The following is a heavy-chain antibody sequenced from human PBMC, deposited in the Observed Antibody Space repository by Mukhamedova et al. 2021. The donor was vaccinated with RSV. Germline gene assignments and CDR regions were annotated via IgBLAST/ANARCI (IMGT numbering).Heavy chain of an antibody. V-gene: IGHV3-23*01. Sequence: VSHISGSGTNTHYADSVKGRFTISRDNSKNTLSLQMDSLRVDDAAVYYCAKSRYDSSGYYLIIFFDSWGPGTLVTVSS. CDR2: ISGSGTNT. D-gene: IGHD3-22*01. J-gene: IGHJ4*02. CDR3: AKSRYDSSGYYLIIFFDS.